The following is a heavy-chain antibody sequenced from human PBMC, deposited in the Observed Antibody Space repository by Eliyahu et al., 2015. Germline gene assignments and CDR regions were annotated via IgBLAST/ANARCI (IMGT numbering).Heavy chain of an antibody. CDR3: ARVPLTYGGSTRGFFDY. V-gene: IGHV4-59*01. CDR2: MYFSGSP. Sequence: QVRLQESGPGRVKPSETLSLTCTVPGDSINDYYWTWIRQTPGKGLEYVGYMYFSGSPNSNPXXKXRVTMSLDTSKNQFFLKLTAVTAADTAVYFCARVPLTYGGSTRGFFDYWGQGALVTVSS. J-gene: IGHJ4*02. CDR1: GDSINDYY. D-gene: IGHD4-23*01.